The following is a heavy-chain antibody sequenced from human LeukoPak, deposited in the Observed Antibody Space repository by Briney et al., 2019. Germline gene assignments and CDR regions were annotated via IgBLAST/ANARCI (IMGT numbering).Heavy chain of an antibody. V-gene: IGHV1-2*02. J-gene: IGHJ4*02. CDR3: ARVGSGSMEYYFDY. CDR1: GYTFTGYY. CDR2: INPNSGGT. D-gene: IGHD6-19*01. Sequence: ASVKVSCKASGYTFTGYYMHWVRQAPGQGLEWMGWINPNSGGTNYAQKFQGRVTMTRDTSISTAYMELSRLRSDDTAVYYCARVGSGSMEYYFDYWGQGTLVTVSS.